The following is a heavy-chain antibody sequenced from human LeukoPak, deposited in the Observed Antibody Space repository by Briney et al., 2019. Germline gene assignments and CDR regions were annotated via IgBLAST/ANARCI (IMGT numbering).Heavy chain of an antibody. V-gene: IGHV1-24*01. CDR3: ATDSGYATRTHYSYYGMDV. Sequence: GASVKVSCKVSGYTLTKLSMHWVRQAPGKGLEWMGGFDPEDGETIYAQKFQGRVTMTEDTSTDTAYMELSSLRSEDTAVYYCATDSGYATRTHYSYYGMDVWGQGTTVTVSS. D-gene: IGHD5-12*01. CDR2: FDPEDGET. J-gene: IGHJ6*02. CDR1: GYTLTKLS.